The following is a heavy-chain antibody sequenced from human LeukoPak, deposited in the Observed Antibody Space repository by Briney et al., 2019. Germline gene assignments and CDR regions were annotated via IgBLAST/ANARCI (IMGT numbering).Heavy chain of an antibody. J-gene: IGHJ4*02. D-gene: IGHD2-15*01. CDR3: ASWVGRDY. CDR1: GLSISSFW. V-gene: IGHV3-7*01. Sequence: GGSLRLSCAASGLSISSFWMTWVRQAPGKGLEWVANIKQDGSEEYYVDSVKGRFTISRDNAKNSLYLQMNSLRAEDTAAYYCASWVGRDYWGQGTLVTVSS. CDR2: IKQDGSEE.